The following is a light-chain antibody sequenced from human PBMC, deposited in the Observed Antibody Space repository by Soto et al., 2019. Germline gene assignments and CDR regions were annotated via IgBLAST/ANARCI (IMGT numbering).Light chain of an antibody. Sequence: EIVMTQTPATLSVSPGERATLSFRASQSVSSNLAWYQQKPGQAPRLLIYGASSRPTGIPDRFSGSGSGTDFTLTISRLEPEDFAVHYCQQYGSSGTFGQGTKVDIK. J-gene: IGKJ1*01. CDR1: QSVSSN. CDR2: GAS. V-gene: IGKV3-20*01. CDR3: QQYGSSGT.